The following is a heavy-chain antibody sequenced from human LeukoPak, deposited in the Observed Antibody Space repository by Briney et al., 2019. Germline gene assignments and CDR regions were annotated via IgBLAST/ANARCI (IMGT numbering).Heavy chain of an antibody. D-gene: IGHD3-10*01. CDR1: GFTFSSYG. V-gene: IGHV3-30*03. Sequence: GRSLRLSCAASGFTFSSYGMHWVRQAPGKGLEWVAVISYDGSNKYYADSVKGRFTISRDNSKNTLYLQMNSLRAEDTAVYYCARPHDGSGGSIDFWGQGTLVTASS. J-gene: IGHJ4*02. CDR3: ARPHDGSGGSIDF. CDR2: ISYDGSNK.